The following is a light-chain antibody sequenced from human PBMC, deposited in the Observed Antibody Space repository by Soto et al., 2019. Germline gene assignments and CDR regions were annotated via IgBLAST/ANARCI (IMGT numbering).Light chain of an antibody. J-gene: IGKJ2*01. CDR2: AAS. CDR3: QQSYSDRQT. Sequence: DIPLTQSPSSLSASVGDTVTITCRAGQTVKNYLNWYQLKPGKVPKLLIYAASSLQNGVPARFVGGASGTDVTLTIITLQPEDFATYYCQQSYSDRQTFGQGTKLEI. CDR1: QTVKNY. V-gene: IGKV1-39*01.